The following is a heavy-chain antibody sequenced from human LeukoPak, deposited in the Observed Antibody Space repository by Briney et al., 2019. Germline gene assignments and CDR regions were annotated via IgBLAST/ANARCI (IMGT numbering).Heavy chain of an antibody. V-gene: IGHV3-23*01. CDR3: AKKYGSGSYYNFVEY. D-gene: IGHD3-10*01. J-gene: IGHJ4*02. CDR1: GFTFSSYA. Sequence: GGSLRLSCAASGFTFSSYAMSWVRQAPGKGLEWVSAISGSGGSTYYADSVKGRFTISRDNSKNTLYVQMNSLRAEDTAVYYCAKKYGSGSYYNFVEYWGQGTLVTVSS. CDR2: ISGSGGST.